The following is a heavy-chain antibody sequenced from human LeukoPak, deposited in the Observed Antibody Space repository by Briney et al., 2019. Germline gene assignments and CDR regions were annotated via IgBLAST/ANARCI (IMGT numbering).Heavy chain of an antibody. CDR1: GGSISSSSYY. J-gene: IGHJ4*02. D-gene: IGHD3-10*01. V-gene: IGHV4-39*07. Sequence: SETLSLTCTVSGGSISSSSYYWGWIRQPPGKGLEWIGSIYYSGSTYYNPSLKSRVTISVDTSKNQFSLNLSSVTAADTAVYYCARTFRTVRGVIFPHFDYWGQGTLVTVSS. CDR3: ARTFRTVRGVIFPHFDY. CDR2: IYYSGST.